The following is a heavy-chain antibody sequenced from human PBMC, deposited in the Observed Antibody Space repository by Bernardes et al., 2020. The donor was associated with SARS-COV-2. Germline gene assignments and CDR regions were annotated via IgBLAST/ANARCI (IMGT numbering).Heavy chain of an antibody. Sequence: GESLKISCKGSGYSFISYWIGWVRQMPGKGLEWMGIIYPGDSDTRYSPSFQGQVTISVDKSINTAYLQWSSLKASDTAMYYCAVFATMVPYYYGPDVWGQGTMVTVSS. J-gene: IGHJ6*02. CDR1: GYSFISYW. CDR2: IYPGDSDT. D-gene: IGHD3-10*01. CDR3: AVFATMVPYYYGPDV. V-gene: IGHV5-51*01.